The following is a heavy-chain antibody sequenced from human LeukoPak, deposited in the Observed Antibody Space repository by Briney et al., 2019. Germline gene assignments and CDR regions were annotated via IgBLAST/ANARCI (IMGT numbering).Heavy chain of an antibody. V-gene: IGHV4-59*01. CDR3: ARVRSNDYMFDY. J-gene: IGHJ4*02. D-gene: IGHD4/OR15-4a*01. CDR1: GGSLSSYY. Sequence: SETLSLTCTVSGGSLSSYYWSWIRQPPGKGLEWIGYIYYSGSTNYNPSLKSRVTISVDTSKNQFSLKLSSVTAADTAVYYCARVRSNDYMFDYWGQGTLVTVSS. CDR2: IYYSGST.